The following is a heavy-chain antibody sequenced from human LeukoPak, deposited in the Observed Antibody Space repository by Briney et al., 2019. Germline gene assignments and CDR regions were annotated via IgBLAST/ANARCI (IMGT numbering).Heavy chain of an antibody. Sequence: SETLSLTCTVSGGSIISYYWSWIRQPAGKGLEWIGRIYTSGYTNYNPSLKSRVTMSVDTSKNQFSLRLTSLTAADTAVYYCARGTIVVRSGGEAFDIWGQGIMVTVSS. V-gene: IGHV4-4*07. CDR2: IYTSGYT. D-gene: IGHD3-22*01. J-gene: IGHJ3*02. CDR3: ARGTIVVRSGGEAFDI. CDR1: GGSIISYY.